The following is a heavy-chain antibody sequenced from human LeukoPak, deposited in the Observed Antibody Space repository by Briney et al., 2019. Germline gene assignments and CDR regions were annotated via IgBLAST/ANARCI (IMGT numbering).Heavy chain of an antibody. V-gene: IGHV4-38-2*02. CDR1: GHSISSCYF. CDR2: IYHNGNT. CDR3: VRVRGYSGNYYFDY. D-gene: IGHD5-12*01. J-gene: IGHJ4*02. Sequence: SETLSLTCTVSGHSISSCYFWGWIRQPPGKGLEWIGSIYHNGNTYYNPSLKSRVTISVDTSKNQLSLKLSSVTAADTAVYYCVRVRGYSGNYYFDYWGQGTLVTVSS.